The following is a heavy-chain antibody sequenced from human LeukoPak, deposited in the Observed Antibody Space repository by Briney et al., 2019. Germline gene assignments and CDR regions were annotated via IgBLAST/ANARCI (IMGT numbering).Heavy chain of an antibody. CDR2: IGAYNGDT. CDR3: ATYRQVLLPFEC. V-gene: IGHV1-18*01. J-gene: IGHJ4*02. Sequence: ASVKVSCKASGYTFTSYGISWVRQAPGQGLEWMGWIGAYNGDTNYAQKLQGRVTMTTDTSTSTAYMELRSLRSDDTAIYYCATYRQVLLPFECWGQGTLVTVSS. CDR1: GYTFTSYG. D-gene: IGHD2-8*02.